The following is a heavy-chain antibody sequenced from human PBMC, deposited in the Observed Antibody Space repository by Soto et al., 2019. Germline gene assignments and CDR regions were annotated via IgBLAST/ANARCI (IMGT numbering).Heavy chain of an antibody. Sequence: ASVKVSCKASGYTFTGYYMHWVRPAPGQGLEWMGWINPNSGGTNYAQKFQGWVTMTRDTSISTAYMELSRLRSDDTAVYYCARGNSPYYDFWDPRQDRLYYYCYGMDVWAQGTTVTVSS. D-gene: IGHD3-3*01. CDR2: INPNSGGT. J-gene: IGHJ6*02. CDR3: ARGNSPYYDFWDPRQDRLYYYCYGMDV. V-gene: IGHV1-2*04. CDR1: GYTFTGYY.